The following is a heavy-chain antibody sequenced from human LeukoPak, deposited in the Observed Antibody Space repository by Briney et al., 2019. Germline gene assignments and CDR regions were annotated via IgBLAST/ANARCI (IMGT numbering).Heavy chain of an antibody. CDR1: GFTFITYA. CDR2: ISGTDSGT. V-gene: IGHV3-23*01. Sequence: GGSLRLSCEASGFTFITYAMSCVRQAPGKGLQWVSGISGTDSGTYYTDSVKGRFTISRDNSKYTVYLQIDSLRAEDTAVYYCAKCMSGTGVCLNFDSWGQGILVTVSS. D-gene: IGHD2-8*02. CDR3: AKCMSGTGVCLNFDS. J-gene: IGHJ4*02.